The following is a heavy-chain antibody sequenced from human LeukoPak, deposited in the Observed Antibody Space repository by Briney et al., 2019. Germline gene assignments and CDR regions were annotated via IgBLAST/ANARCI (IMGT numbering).Heavy chain of an antibody. CDR1: GLTFSKYS. Sequence: PGGALRLSRAGSGLTFSKYSMDGVGQAPARGLEGVSSISSSSSNIYCADSVKGRFAISRDNAKNSLYLQMNSLRAEDTAVYYCARDTAAAGLNAFNIWGQGTMVTVSS. CDR3: ARDTAAAGLNAFNI. J-gene: IGHJ3*02. CDR2: ISSSSSNI. D-gene: IGHD6-13*01. V-gene: IGHV3-21*01.